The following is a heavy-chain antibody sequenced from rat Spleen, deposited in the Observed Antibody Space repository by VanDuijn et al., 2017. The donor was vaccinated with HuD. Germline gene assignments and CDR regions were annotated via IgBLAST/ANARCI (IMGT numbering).Heavy chain of an antibody. D-gene: IGHD1-11*01. Sequence: EVQLVESGGGLVQPGRSLKLSCAASGFTFSPFAMAWVRQAPKKGLEWVASISSDGGYPYYRDSVKGRFTISRDNAQNILYLQMDSLRSEDTAIYYCTRDPEGIHYFDYWGQGVMVTVSS. CDR2: ISSDGGYP. J-gene: IGHJ2*01. V-gene: IGHV5-20*01. CDR1: GFTFSPFA. CDR3: TRDPEGIHYFDY.